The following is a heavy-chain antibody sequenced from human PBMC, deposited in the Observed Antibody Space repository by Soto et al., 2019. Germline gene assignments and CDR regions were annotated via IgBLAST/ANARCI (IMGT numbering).Heavy chain of an antibody. V-gene: IGHV4-4*02. J-gene: IGHJ4*02. CDR3: ARWGDWMQQVL. CDR2: IYHSGST. D-gene: IGHD5-18*01. Sequence: QVQLQESGPGLVKPSGTLSLTCGVSGGSIRSNKWWSWVRQPPGKGLEWIGEIYHSGSTNYNPSLKSRVTISVDKSKHRCSLKVNSVTAADTAVYYCARWGDWMQQVLWGQGTLVTVSS. CDR1: GGSIRSNKW.